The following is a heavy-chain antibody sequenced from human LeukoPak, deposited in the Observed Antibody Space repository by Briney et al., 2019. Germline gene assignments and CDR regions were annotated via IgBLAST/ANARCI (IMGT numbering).Heavy chain of an antibody. CDR3: AREWTYYDSSGYGSGFDY. CDR2: ISSSGSTI. D-gene: IGHD3-22*01. J-gene: IGHJ4*02. V-gene: IGHV3-11*04. Sequence: GGSLRLSCAVSGFTVSSNYMSWIRQAPGKGLEWVSYISSSGSTIYYADSVKGRFTISRDNAKNSLYLQMNSLRAEDTAVYYCAREWTYYDSSGYGSGFDYWGQGTLVTVSS. CDR1: GFTVSSNY.